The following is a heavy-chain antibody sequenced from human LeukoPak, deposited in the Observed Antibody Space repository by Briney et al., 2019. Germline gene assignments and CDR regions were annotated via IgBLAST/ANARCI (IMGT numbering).Heavy chain of an antibody. J-gene: IGHJ4*02. D-gene: IGHD1-14*01. CDR2: IKGDGTAP. V-gene: IGHV3-74*01. CDR1: GFTPTRHL. Sequence: PVGSLRPSCAASGFTPTRHLINWGRQSDRTGRRGCSSIKGDGTAPNSADTVKGRFTISRDNAKSTLYLQMSSLRVEDTAVYHCVRNFATGDWGQGTLVTVSS. CDR3: VRNFATGD.